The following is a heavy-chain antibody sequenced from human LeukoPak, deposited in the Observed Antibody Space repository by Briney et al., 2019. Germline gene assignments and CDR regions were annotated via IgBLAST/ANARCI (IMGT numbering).Heavy chain of an antibody. CDR2: ISSSGGTI. Sequence: PGGSLRLSCAASGFTFSDYYMSWIRQAPGKGLKWVSYISSSGGTIYYADSVKGRFTISRDNAKNSLYLQMNSLRAEDTAVYYCARESSGWYYFDYWGQGTLVTVSS. D-gene: IGHD6-19*01. CDR1: GFTFSDYY. J-gene: IGHJ4*02. V-gene: IGHV3-11*01. CDR3: ARESSGWYYFDY.